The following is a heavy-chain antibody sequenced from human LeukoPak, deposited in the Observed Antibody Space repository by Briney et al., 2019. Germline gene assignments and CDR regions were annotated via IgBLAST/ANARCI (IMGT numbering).Heavy chain of an antibody. V-gene: IGHV3-23*01. Sequence: GGSLRLSCVASGFTFSTYAMSWVRQAPGKGLEWVSAISGTGGTTHYADSVKGRFTISRDKSKNTLYLQMDSLRAEDTAVYYCAKDLILGYSYRHHLDSWGQGTLVTVSS. CDR1: GFTFSTYA. CDR3: AKDLILGYSYRHHLDS. D-gene: IGHD5-18*01. CDR2: ISGTGGTT. J-gene: IGHJ4*02.